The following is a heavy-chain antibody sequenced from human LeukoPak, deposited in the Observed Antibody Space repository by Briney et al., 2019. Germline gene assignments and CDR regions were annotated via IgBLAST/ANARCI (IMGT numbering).Heavy chain of an antibody. CDR1: GFTFSSYG. CDR2: ISYDGSNK. V-gene: IGHV3-30*19. J-gene: IGHJ5*02. CDR3: ARDGTPYDFWSGYLYSGWFDP. D-gene: IGHD3-3*01. Sequence: GSLRLSCAASGFTFSSYGMHWVRQAPGKGLEWVAVISYDGSNKYYADSVKGRFTISRDNSKNTLYLQMNSLRAEDTAVYYCARDGTPYDFWSGYLYSGWFDPWGQGTLVTVSS.